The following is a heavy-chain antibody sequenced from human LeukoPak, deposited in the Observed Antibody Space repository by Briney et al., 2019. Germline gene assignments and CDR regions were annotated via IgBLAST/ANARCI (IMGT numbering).Heavy chain of an antibody. CDR1: GFSFSDYS. Sequence: GGSLRLSCAASGFSFSDYSMNWVRQAPGKGLEWVSYINSRSSNIHYADSVKGRFTISRDNAKNSLFLQMNSLKDEDTAVYYCARVPWELLSPYDYWGQGTLVTVSS. D-gene: IGHD1-26*01. CDR2: INSRSSNI. J-gene: IGHJ4*02. V-gene: IGHV3-48*02. CDR3: ARVPWELLSPYDY.